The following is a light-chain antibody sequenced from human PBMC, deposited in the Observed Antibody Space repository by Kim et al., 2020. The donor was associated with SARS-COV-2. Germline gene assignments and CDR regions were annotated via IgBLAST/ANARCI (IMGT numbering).Light chain of an antibody. Sequence: QPASISCRSSQRLVHNNGNTYLSWLQQRPGQPPRLLIYKISNRLSGVPDRFSGTGAGTDFTLKISRVEPEDVAIYYCMQAIEFPYTFGQGTKLEI. V-gene: IGKV2-24*01. CDR2: KIS. CDR3: MQAIEFPYT. CDR1: QRLVHNNGNTY. J-gene: IGKJ2*01.